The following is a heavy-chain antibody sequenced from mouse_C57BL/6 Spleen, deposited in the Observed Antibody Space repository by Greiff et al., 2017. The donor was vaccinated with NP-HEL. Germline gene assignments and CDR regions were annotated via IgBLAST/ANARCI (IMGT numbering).Heavy chain of an antibody. V-gene: IGHV14-4*01. D-gene: IGHD2-5*01. CDR2: IDPENGDT. Sequence: EVKLQQSGAELVRPGASVKLSCTASGFNIKDYYMHWVKQRPEQGLEWIGWIDPENGDTEYASKFQGKATITADTSSNTAYLQLSSLTSEDTAVYYCTTVVTTGAYWGQGTLVTVSA. J-gene: IGHJ3*01. CDR1: GFNIKDYY. CDR3: TTVVTTGAY.